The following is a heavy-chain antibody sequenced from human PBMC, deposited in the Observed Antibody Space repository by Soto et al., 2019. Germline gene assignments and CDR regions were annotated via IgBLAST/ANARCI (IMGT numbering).Heavy chain of an antibody. V-gene: IGHV3-21*01. CDR1: GFTFSSYS. CDR2: ISSSSSYI. D-gene: IGHD3-22*01. Sequence: EVQLVESGGGLVKPGGSLRLSCAASGFTFSSYSMNWVRQAPGKGLEWVSSISSSSSYIYYADSVKGRFTISRDNAKNSLYLQMNSLRAEDTAVYYCARVANYYDRAYYFDYWGQGTLVTVSS. J-gene: IGHJ4*02. CDR3: ARVANYYDRAYYFDY.